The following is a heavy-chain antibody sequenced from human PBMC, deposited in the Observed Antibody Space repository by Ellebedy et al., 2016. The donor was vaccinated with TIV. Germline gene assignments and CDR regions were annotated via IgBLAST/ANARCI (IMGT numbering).Heavy chain of an antibody. D-gene: IGHD3-16*01. CDR1: GFTFSSSG. CDR2: ISGSGENP. J-gene: IGHJ4*02. CDR3: AKVRSVQLAWNYELGF. Sequence: PGGSLRLSCAASGFTFSSSGMSWVRQAPGKGLEWVSGISGSGENPYYADSVKGRFTIPRDNSENTLYLQMNRLRAEDTAIYYCAKVRSVQLAWNYELGFWGQGTLVTVSS. V-gene: IGHV3-23*01.